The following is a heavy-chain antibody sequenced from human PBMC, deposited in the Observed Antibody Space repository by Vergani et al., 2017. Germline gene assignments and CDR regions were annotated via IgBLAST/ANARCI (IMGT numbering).Heavy chain of an antibody. V-gene: IGHV5-51*03. Sequence: EVQLVQSGAEVKKPGESVKLSCKGSGYSFTTYWIVWVRQMPGKGLKCMGIIYQGDSYTRYSPYFQGQVTISADKSTSTAYLQWSSLKASDTAMYYCTRVATVSTGYMDVGGKGTTVTVSS. CDR2: IYQGDSYT. D-gene: IGHD4-11*01. J-gene: IGHJ6*03. CDR1: GYSFTTYW. CDR3: TRVATVSTGYMDV.